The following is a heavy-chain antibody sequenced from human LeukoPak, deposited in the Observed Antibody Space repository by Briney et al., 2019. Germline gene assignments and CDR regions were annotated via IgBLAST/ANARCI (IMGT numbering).Heavy chain of an antibody. Sequence: SQTHSLTCAISGDSVSSNSAACNWVRQSASRGVEWLGRTYYKLNLYNEYTVSVKNRIAIKPDTSKNQSSLQLNSGTPDDTAVYYCPSSYNSGDLLAYWGQGTLVTVSS. D-gene: IGHD3-22*01. V-gene: IGHV6-1*01. CDR3: PSSYNSGDLLAY. CDR1: GDSVSSNSAA. J-gene: IGHJ4*02. CDR2: TYYKLNLYN.